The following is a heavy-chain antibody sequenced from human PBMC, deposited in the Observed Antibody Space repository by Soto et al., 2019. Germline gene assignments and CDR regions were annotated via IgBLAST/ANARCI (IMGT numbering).Heavy chain of an antibody. J-gene: IGHJ5*02. V-gene: IGHV4-31*03. CDR3: ARVRGVGNWFDP. CDR2: IYFSGTT. Sequence: SETLSLTCTVSGGSISSGGYYWSWIRQYPGKGLDWIGYIYFSGTTYYNPSLKSRVTISLDTSKNQFSLKLSSVTAADTAVYYCARVRGVGNWFDPWGQGTLVTVSS. CDR1: GGSISSGGYY. D-gene: IGHD1-26*01.